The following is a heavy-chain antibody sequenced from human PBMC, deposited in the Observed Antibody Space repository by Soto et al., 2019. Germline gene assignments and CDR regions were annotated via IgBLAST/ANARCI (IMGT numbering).Heavy chain of an antibody. Sequence: QVQLQESGPGLVKPSETLSLTCTVSGGSISGYYWSWIRQPPGKGLEWVGYIYYSGDTNSTPSLNSRVTMSVDTSKNQFSLNLRSVPAADTAVYYGARHLLVSIGDPWYFALWGRGTLVTVSS. CDR1: GGSISGYY. CDR3: ARHLLVSIGDPWYFAL. D-gene: IGHD3-3*02. J-gene: IGHJ2*01. CDR2: IYYSGDT. V-gene: IGHV4-59*08.